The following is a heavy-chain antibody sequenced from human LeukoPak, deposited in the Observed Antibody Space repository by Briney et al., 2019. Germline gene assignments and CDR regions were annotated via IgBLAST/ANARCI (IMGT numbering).Heavy chain of an antibody. CDR1: GFTVSSNY. J-gene: IGHJ3*01. CDR2: IYADGTT. Sequence: GGSLRLSCAASGFTVSSNYMTWVRQAPGRGLEWVSVIYADGTTYYADFVKGRFTISRDNSKNTVFLQVNSLRAEDTAVFYCARGRLDAFDLWGQGTMVTVSS. V-gene: IGHV3-53*01. CDR3: ARGRLDAFDL.